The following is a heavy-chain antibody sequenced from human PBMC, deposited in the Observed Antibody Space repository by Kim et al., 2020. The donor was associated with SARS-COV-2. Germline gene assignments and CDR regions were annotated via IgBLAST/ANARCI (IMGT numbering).Heavy chain of an antibody. Sequence: GGSLRLSCEASGFSVSSSYMSWVRQSPGKGLEWVSVIYSGDNIYYADSVKGRFTISRHNSKNTLYLQMNNLKPEDTAVYYCARESGHDSGAFDPWGQGIL. J-gene: IGHJ5*02. CDR1: GFSVSSSY. CDR3: ARESGHDSGAFDP. D-gene: IGHD5-12*01. CDR2: IYSGDNI. V-gene: IGHV3-53*04.